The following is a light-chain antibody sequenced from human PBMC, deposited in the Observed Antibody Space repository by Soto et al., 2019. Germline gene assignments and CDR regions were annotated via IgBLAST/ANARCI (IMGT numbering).Light chain of an antibody. Sequence: QSALTQPPSASGTPGQRVAISCSGSRSNIGNNHVYWYQQLPGTAPKLLIYSQNQRPAGVPARFSGSKSGNTASLTVSGLQAEDEADYYCSSYAGSSNVFGTGTKLTVL. CDR2: SQN. J-gene: IGLJ1*01. CDR3: SSYAGSSNV. V-gene: IGLV1-44*01. CDR1: RSNIGNNH.